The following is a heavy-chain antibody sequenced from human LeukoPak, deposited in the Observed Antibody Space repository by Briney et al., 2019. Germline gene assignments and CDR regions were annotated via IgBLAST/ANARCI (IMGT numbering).Heavy chain of an antibody. CDR2: IYISGST. CDR1: GVSINDHY. Sequence: PETLSLTCSVSGVSINDHYWTWVRQPAGRGLEWIGHIYISGSTDYNPSLKSRVTLSVDMSKNQFSLRLTSVTAADTAVYYCARSHYGGNYNWFDPWGQGTLVTVSS. V-gene: IGHV4-4*07. D-gene: IGHD4-23*01. J-gene: IGHJ5*02. CDR3: ARSHYGGNYNWFDP.